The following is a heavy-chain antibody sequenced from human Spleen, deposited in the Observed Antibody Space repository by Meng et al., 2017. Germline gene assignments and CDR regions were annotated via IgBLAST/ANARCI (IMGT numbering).Heavy chain of an antibody. V-gene: IGHV4-31*03. J-gene: IGHJ6*02. CDR2: ILYSGST. Sequence: SETLSLTCTVSGWSISSGGYYWNWIRQHPGEGLEWIGYILYSGSTYYSPSLKSRLTISIDTSTKQFSLKLSSGTAADTAVYYCARSYFYYGLDVWGQGTTVTVSS. CDR3: ARSYFYYGLDV. CDR1: GWSISSGGYY.